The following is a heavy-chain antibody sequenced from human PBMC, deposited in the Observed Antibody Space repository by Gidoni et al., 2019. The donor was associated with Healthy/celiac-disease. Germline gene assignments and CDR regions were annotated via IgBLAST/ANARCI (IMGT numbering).Heavy chain of an antibody. CDR2: IWYDGSNK. J-gene: IGHJ6*02. Sequence: QVQMVESGGGVVQPGRSRRLSCDAYGLTLSGCGMHWVRQAPGEGRGGLAVIWYDGSNKYYADSVKGRFTISRDNSKNTLYLQMNSLRAEDTAVYYCARQNGSGSYYPYYYYGMDVWGQVTTVTVSS. CDR3: ARQNGSGSYYPYYYYGMDV. CDR1: GLTLSGCG. V-gene: IGHV3-33*01. D-gene: IGHD3-10*01.